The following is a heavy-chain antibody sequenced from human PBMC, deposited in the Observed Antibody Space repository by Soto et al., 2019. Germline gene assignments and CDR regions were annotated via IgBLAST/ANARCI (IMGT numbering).Heavy chain of an antibody. J-gene: IGHJ3*02. CDR1: GGTFSSYA. V-gene: IGHV1-69*06. D-gene: IGHD3-16*01. Sequence: ASVKVSCKASGGTFSSYAISWVRQAPGQGLEWMGGIIPIFGTANYAQKFQGGVTITADKSTSTAYMQLSSLRSEDTAVYYCASSPLGGGLVSAFDIWGQGTMVTVSS. CDR2: IIPIFGTA. CDR3: ASSPLGGGLVSAFDI.